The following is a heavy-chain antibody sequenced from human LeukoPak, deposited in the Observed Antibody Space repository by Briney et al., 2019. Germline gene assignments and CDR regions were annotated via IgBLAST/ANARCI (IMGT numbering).Heavy chain of an antibody. D-gene: IGHD6-19*01. CDR1: GYTFTGYY. CDR2: INPNSGGT. J-gene: IGHJ5*02. Sequence: ASVKVSCKASGYTFTGYYMHWVRQAPGQGLEWMGWINPNSGGTNYAQKFQGRVTMTRDTSISTAYMELSRLRSDDTAVYYCARVYYRGSGWYTRARNWFDPWGQGTLVTVSS. CDR3: ARVYYRGSGWYTRARNWFDP. V-gene: IGHV1-2*02.